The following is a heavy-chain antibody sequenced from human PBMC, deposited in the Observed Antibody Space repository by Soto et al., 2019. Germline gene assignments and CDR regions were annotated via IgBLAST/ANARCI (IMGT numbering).Heavy chain of an antibody. D-gene: IGHD3-22*01. V-gene: IGHV1-2*02. CDR3: ARDYDKSGYDYFDP. CDR2: IDPKSGDT. J-gene: IGHJ5*02. CDR1: EYSFTGHY. Sequence: ASVKVSCKASEYSFTGHYLHCVRQAPGQGLEWMGWIDPKSGDTKYAPKFQDRVTMTSDTSISTAYMDLTNLRYDDTAVYYCARDYDKSGYDYFDPWGQGTLVTVSS.